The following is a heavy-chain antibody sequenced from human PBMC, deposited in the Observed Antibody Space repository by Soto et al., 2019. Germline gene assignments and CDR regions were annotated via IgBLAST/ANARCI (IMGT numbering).Heavy chain of an antibody. CDR3: GRCRTDSYAMDV. CDR1: GYSFTSYG. J-gene: IGHJ6*02. Sequence: GASVKVSCKASGYSFTSYGISWVRQAPGQGPEWMGWISPYNGNTNYAQKVKGRVIMTKDISTNTVYLELRSLRFDDTATYYCGRCRTDSYAMDVWGQGTTVTVSS. D-gene: IGHD2-8*02. V-gene: IGHV1-18*01. CDR2: ISPYNGNT.